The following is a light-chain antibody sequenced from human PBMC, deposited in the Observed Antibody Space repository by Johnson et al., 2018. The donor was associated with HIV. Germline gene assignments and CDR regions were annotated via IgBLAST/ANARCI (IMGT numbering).Light chain of an antibody. CDR2: DNT. CDR1: SSNIGNNY. J-gene: IGLJ1*01. CDR3: GTWGGV. V-gene: IGLV1-51*01. Sequence: QPVLTQPPSVSAAPGQKVTISCSGSSSNIGNNYVSWYQQVPGTAPKLLIYDNTKRPSGIPDRFSGSKSGTSATLGITGLQTGDEADYYCGTWGGVFGTGTKVTVL.